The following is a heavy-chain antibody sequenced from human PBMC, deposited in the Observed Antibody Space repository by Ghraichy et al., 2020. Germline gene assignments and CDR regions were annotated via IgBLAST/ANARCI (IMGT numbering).Heavy chain of an antibody. CDR3: ARIYGHFDY. Sequence: ATLSLTCSVSGGSVSSGAHYWSWIRQPPGKGLEWIAFIYYKGNTNYNPSLTSRVTISLDTSKNQFSLNLRSVTAADTAVYYCARIYGHFDYWGQGTLVTVSS. V-gene: IGHV4-61*08. J-gene: IGHJ4*02. CDR1: GGSVSSGAHY. CDR2: IYYKGNT. D-gene: IGHD3-10*01.